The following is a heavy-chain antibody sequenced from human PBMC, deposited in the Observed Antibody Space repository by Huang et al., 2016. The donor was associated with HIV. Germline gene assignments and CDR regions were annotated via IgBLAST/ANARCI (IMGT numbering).Heavy chain of an antibody. CDR3: AKIKDYDSIGYLDY. CDR1: GFMFSSYG. CDR2: IRYDGSNK. J-gene: IGHJ4*02. Sequence: QVQLVESGGGVVQPGGSLRRSCAASGFMFSSYGMHWVRQAPGRGLEWVAFIRYDGSNKYYADSVKGRFTISRDSFKNTLYLQINSLRVEDTAVYYCAKIKDYDSIGYLDYWGQGTLVTVSS. D-gene: IGHD3-22*01. V-gene: IGHV3-30*02.